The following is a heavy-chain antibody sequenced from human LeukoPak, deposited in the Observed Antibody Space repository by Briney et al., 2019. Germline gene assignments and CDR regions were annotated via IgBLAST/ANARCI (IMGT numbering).Heavy chain of an antibody. CDR2: IYYSGST. Sequence: SETLSLTCTVSGGSISSGGYYWSWIRQHPGKGLEWIGYIYYSGSTYYNPSLKSRVTISVDTSKNQFSLNLTSVTAADTAVYYCARVGSTRTGINWFDPWGQGTLVTVSS. CDR1: GGSISSGGYY. V-gene: IGHV4-31*03. D-gene: IGHD2-2*01. CDR3: ARVGSTRTGINWFDP. J-gene: IGHJ5*02.